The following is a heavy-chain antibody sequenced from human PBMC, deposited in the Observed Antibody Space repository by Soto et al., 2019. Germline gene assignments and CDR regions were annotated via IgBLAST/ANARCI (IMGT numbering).Heavy chain of an antibody. D-gene: IGHD6-19*01. CDR3: ARAVAVAADFDY. Sequence: QVQLVQSGAEEKKPGASVKVSCKASGYTFTGYAMHWVRQAPGQRLEWMGWINAGNGNTKYSQKFQGRVTITRDTSASTPYMELSSLSSEDTAVYYCARAVAVAADFDYWGQGTLVTVSS. J-gene: IGHJ4*02. CDR1: GYTFTGYA. V-gene: IGHV1-3*05. CDR2: INAGNGNT.